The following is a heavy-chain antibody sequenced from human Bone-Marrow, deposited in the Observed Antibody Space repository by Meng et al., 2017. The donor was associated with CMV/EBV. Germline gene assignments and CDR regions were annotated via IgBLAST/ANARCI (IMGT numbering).Heavy chain of an antibody. CDR2: IIPVFGTA. CDR3: ARGPSRAYDSSGYWVY. Sequence: GGTFTKYASSWVRQAPGQGLEWMGGIIPVFGTANYAQKFQGRVTITTAESTNTAYMELSSLRSEDTAVYYCARGPSRAYDSSGYWVYWGQGTLVTVSS. D-gene: IGHD3-22*01. CDR1: GGTFTKYA. V-gene: IGHV1-69*05. J-gene: IGHJ4*02.